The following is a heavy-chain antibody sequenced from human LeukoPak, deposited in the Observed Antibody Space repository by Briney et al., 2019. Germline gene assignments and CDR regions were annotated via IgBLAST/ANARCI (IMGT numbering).Heavy chain of an antibody. Sequence: PGGSLRLSCAASGFTFSSYEMNWVRQAPEKGLEWVSYISSRGSTIYYADSVKGRFTISRDNAENSLYLQMNSLRAEDTAVYYCARGARGMGYDYWGQGTLVTVSS. D-gene: IGHD3-10*01. V-gene: IGHV3-48*03. CDR1: GFTFSSYE. J-gene: IGHJ4*02. CDR2: ISSRGSTI. CDR3: ARGARGMGYDY.